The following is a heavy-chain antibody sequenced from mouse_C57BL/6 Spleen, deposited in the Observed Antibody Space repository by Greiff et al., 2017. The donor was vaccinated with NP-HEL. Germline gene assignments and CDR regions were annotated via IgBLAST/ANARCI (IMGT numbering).Heavy chain of an antibody. CDR1: GFTFSDYG. Sequence: EVQLVESGGGLVKPGGSLKLSCAASGFTFSDYGMHWVRQAPEKGLEWVAYISSGSSTIYYADTVKGRFTISRDNAKNTLFLQMTSLRSEDTAMYYCARPDYWGFAYWGQGTLVTVSA. D-gene: IGHD2-13*01. CDR3: ARPDYWGFAY. CDR2: ISSGSSTI. J-gene: IGHJ3*01. V-gene: IGHV5-17*01.